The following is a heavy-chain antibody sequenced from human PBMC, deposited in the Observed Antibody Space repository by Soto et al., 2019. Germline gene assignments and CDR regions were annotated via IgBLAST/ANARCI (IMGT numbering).Heavy chain of an antibody. J-gene: IGHJ4*02. V-gene: IGHV4-39*01. CDR3: ASLANDYGDPPPYYFDY. CDR2: IYYSGST. CDR1: GGSISSSSYY. D-gene: IGHD4-17*01. Sequence: QLQLQESGPGLVKPSETLSLTCTVSGGSISSSSYYWGWIHQPPGKGLEWIGSIYYSGSTYYNPSLKSRVTIAVDTSKNQFSLKLSSVTAADTAVYYCASLANDYGDPPPYYFDYWGQGTLVTVSS.